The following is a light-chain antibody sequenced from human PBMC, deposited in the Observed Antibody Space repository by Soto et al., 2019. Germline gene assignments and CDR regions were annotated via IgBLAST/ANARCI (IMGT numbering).Light chain of an antibody. Sequence: DIQMTQSPSTLSASAGDRVTITCRASQSISSWLAWYQQKPGKAPKLLIYKASSLESGVPSRFSGSGSGTEFTLTNSSLQPDDFATYYCQQYSTLFTFGQGTKLEIK. CDR3: QQYSTLFT. V-gene: IGKV1-5*03. CDR1: QSISSW. J-gene: IGKJ2*01. CDR2: KAS.